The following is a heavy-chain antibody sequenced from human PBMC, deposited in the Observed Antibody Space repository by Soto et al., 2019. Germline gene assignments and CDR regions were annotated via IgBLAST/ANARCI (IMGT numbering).Heavy chain of an antibody. CDR2: TYYTSKWYN. J-gene: IGHJ4*02. Sequence: QVQLQQSGPRLVKPSQTLSLTCAISGDNVSSNSAAWNWIRQSPSRGLEWLARTYYTSKWYNDYALSVKSRITINLDTSKNQFSLQLDSVTPEDTAVYYCAREGIVATRIKYYLDYWGQGTLVTVSS. CDR3: AREGIVATRIKYYLDY. V-gene: IGHV6-1*02. D-gene: IGHD5-12*01. CDR1: GDNVSSNSAA.